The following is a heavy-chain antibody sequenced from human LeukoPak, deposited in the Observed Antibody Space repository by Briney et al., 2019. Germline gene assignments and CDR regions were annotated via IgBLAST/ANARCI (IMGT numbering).Heavy chain of an antibody. CDR3: ARNLHSSGWYYWFDP. Sequence: GGSLRLSCAASGFTFGDYGMSWVRQAPGKGLEWVSGINWNGGSTGYADSVRGRFTISRDNAKNSLYLQMNSLRAEDTALYYCARNLHSSGWYYWFDPWGQGTLVTVSS. CDR2: INWNGGST. V-gene: IGHV3-20*04. D-gene: IGHD6-19*01. J-gene: IGHJ5*02. CDR1: GFTFGDYG.